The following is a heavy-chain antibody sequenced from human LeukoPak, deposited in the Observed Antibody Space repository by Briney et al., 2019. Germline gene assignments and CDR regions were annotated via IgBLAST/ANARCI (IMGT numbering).Heavy chain of an antibody. J-gene: IGHJ6*04. CDR1: GVSISSNSY. V-gene: IGHV4-39*02. CDR2: IYYSGNT. CDR3: AREPHSMKYYYGSGSLAGILDV. Sequence: SETLSLTCTVSGVSISSNSYWGWIRQPPGKGLEWIGSIYYSGNTYYNASLKSQVSISIDTSKNQFSLKLTSVTAADTAVYYCAREPHSMKYYYGSGSLAGILDVWGKGTTVTVSS. D-gene: IGHD3-10*01.